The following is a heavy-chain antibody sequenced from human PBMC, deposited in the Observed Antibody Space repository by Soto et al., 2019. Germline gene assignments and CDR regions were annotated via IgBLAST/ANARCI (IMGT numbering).Heavy chain of an antibody. CDR3: ARGGVPESSSWYLRQHNFDY. J-gene: IGHJ4*02. Sequence: SETLSLTCAVYGGSFSGYYWSWIRQPPGKGLEWIGEINHSGSTNYNPSLKSRVTISVDTSKNQFSLKLSSVTAADTAVYYCARGGVPESSSWYLRQHNFDYWGQGTLVTVSS. CDR1: GGSFSGYY. D-gene: IGHD6-13*01. V-gene: IGHV4-34*01. CDR2: INHSGST.